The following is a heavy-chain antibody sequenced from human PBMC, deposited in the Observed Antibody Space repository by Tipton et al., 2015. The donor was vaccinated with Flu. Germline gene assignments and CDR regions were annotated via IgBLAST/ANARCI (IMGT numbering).Heavy chain of an antibody. J-gene: IGHJ4*02. V-gene: IGHV1-2*02. CDR3: AREPCKGNRDC. CDR1: GYTFTGYY. D-gene: IGHD1-14*01. CDR2: INPKNGGT. Sequence: QVQLVQSGAEVKKPGASVKVSCKASGYTFTGYYLHWVRQAPGQGLEWMAWINPKNGGTKYAQRFQGRVTVTRDNSISTAYMEVSGLKSDDTAVYYCAREPCKGNRDCWGQGTLVNVSP.